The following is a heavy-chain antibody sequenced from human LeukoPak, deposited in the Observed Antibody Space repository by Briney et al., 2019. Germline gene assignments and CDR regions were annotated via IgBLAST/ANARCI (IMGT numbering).Heavy chain of an antibody. CDR1: GFTFRSDA. CDR2: IDGNGGDT. D-gene: IGHD3-3*01. CDR3: DPIWSGYDYYYFDY. V-gene: IGHV3-23*01. J-gene: IGHJ4*02. Sequence: GGSLRLSCAASGFTFRSDAMSWVRQAPGRGLEWVASIDGNGGDTYYADSVKGRFPISRDNSKNTLYLQMNSLRAEDTAVYYYDPIWSGYDYYYFDYWGQGTLVTVSS.